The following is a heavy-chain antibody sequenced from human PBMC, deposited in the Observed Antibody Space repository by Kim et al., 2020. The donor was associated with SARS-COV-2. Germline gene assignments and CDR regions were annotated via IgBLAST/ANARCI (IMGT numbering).Heavy chain of an antibody. CDR3: ARGRSGYYPDY. D-gene: IGHD3-22*01. CDR2: T. J-gene: IGHJ4*02. Sequence: TGYAQQFQGRVTMTRDASKSTAYMELSSLRSEDTAVYYCARGRSGYYPDYWGQGTLVTVSS. V-gene: IGHV1-8*01.